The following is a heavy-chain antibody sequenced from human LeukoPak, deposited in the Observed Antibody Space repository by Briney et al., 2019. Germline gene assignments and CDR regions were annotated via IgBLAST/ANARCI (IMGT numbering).Heavy chain of an antibody. J-gene: IGHJ1*01. V-gene: IGHV3-74*01. Sequence: GGSLRLSCAASGFTFSSYWMHWVRQAPRKGLVWVSRIKSDGSTNYADSVKGRFIISRDNAKNTLSLQMNSLRAEDTGVYYCARAPSEIGGYYPEYFRHWGQGTLVTVSS. CDR2: IKSDGST. CDR1: GFTFSSYW. CDR3: ARAPSEIGGYYPEYFRH. D-gene: IGHD3-22*01.